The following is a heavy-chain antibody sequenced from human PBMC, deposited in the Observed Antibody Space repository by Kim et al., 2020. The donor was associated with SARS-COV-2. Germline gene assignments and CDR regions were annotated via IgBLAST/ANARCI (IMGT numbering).Heavy chain of an antibody. V-gene: IGHV1-8*01. D-gene: IGHD6-19*01. CDR2: MXXNSGNT. CDR3: AXGRGXXQWLXAVRFXP. Sequence: ASVKVSCKASGYTFTSYDINWVRQATGQGLEXXGWMXXNSGNTGYAQKFQGRVTXTRNTXGSTXYLELXGLRSEETAVYYCAXGRGXXQWLXAVRFXPWGXXTLVXVSS. J-gene: IGHJ5*02. CDR1: GYTFTSYD.